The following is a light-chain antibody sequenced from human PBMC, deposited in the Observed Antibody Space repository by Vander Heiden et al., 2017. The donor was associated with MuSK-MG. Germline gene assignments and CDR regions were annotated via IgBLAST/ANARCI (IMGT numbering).Light chain of an antibody. V-gene: IGKV6D-21*02. Sequence: EVVLTQSPDFQSVTPKEKVTITCRATQSIGTGLHWYQQKPDQSPKLLIKYASQSISGVPSRFSGSGSGTDFTLTINMLDVEDAAAYYCQRSSSVPLTFGQGTRLEIK. CDR1: QSIGTG. CDR3: QRSSSVPLT. J-gene: IGKJ5*01. CDR2: YAS.